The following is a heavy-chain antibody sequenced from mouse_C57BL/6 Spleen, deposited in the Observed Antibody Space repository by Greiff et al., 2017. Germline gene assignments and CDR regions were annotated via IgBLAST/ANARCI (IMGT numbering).Heavy chain of an antibody. Sequence: EVQLQQSGPELVKPGASVKIPCKASGYTFTDYNMDWVRQSHGKSHEWIGDTNPNNGGNIYNQKFKGKATLTVDKSSSTAYMELRSLTSEDTAVYYCARMAYYYGSSPAGFAYWGQGTLVTVSA. CDR1: GYTFTDYN. V-gene: IGHV1-18*01. J-gene: IGHJ3*01. D-gene: IGHD1-1*01. CDR3: ARMAYYYGSSPAGFAY. CDR2: TNPNNGGN.